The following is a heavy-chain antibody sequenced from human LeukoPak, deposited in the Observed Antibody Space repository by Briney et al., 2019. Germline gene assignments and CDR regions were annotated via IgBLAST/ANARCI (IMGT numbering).Heavy chain of an antibody. CDR3: AREWQYQFDY. CDR1: GGSISRNNW. CDR2: IYYSVSN. D-gene: IGHD4-11*01. Sequence: SETLSLTCAVSGGSISRNNWWLWVRQSPEKGLEWIGRIYYSVSNYYNPSLKSRVTISVDTSKNQFSLKVTSVTAADTAVYYWAREWQYQFDYWGQGSLVTVSS. V-gene: IGHV4-4*02. J-gene: IGHJ4*02.